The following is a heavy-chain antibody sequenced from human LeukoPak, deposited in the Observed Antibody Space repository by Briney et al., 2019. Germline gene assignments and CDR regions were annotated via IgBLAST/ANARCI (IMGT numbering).Heavy chain of an antibody. CDR2: INVYSGNT. D-gene: IGHD6-13*01. Sequence: ASVKVSCKASGYTFTSYYMHWVRQAPGQGLEWMGWINVYSGNTDYAQEFQGRVTMTADTSTSTAYMELRSLRSDDTAVYFCARDRSNSDYWGQGTLVTVSS. CDR1: GYTFTSYY. CDR3: ARDRSNSDY. V-gene: IGHV1-18*04. J-gene: IGHJ4*02.